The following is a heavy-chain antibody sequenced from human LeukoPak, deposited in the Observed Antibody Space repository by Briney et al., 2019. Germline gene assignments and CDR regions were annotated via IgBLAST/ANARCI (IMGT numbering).Heavy chain of an antibody. CDR1: GGTFSSYA. CDR3: ARDNACYSSSWCNWFDP. V-gene: IGHV1-69*05. J-gene: IGHJ5*02. CDR2: IIPIFGTA. Sequence: SVKVSCKASGGTFSSYAISWVRQAPGQRLEWMGGIIPIFGTANYAQKFQGRVTITTDESTSTAYMELSSLRSEDTAVYYCARDNACYSSSWCNWFDPWGQGTLVTVSS. D-gene: IGHD6-13*01.